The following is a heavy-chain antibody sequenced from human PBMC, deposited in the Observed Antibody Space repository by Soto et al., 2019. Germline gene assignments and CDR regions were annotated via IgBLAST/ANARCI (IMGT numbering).Heavy chain of an antibody. CDR1: GFTFSSYA. CDR2: ISGSGGST. Sequence: GGSQSLSCTASGFTFSSYARSWVRQATGKGLEWVSAISGSGGSTYYADSVKGRFTISRDNSKNTLYLQMNSLRAEDTAVYYCAKSSCPFKSCPIYDSSGYYPDYWGQGTLVTVSS. D-gene: IGHD3-22*01. V-gene: IGHV3-23*01. CDR3: AKSSCPFKSCPIYDSSGYYPDY. J-gene: IGHJ4*02.